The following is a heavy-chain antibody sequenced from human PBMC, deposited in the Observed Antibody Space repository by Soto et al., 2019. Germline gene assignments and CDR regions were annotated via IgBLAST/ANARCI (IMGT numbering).Heavy chain of an antibody. CDR3: ARGQRFSDWFDP. D-gene: IGHD3-3*01. J-gene: IGHJ5*02. V-gene: IGHV4-4*07. CDR1: GGAISTYY. CDR2: IYSSGST. Sequence: SETLSLTCTVSGGAISTYYWTWIRQPAGKGLEWIGRIYSSGSTKYNPSLQSRVTMSLDTSNNQFSLRLTSVTAADTAVYYCARGQRFSDWFDPWGQGTLVTVAS.